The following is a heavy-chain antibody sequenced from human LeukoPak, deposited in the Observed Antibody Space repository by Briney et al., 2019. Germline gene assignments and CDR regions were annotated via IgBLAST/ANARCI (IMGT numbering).Heavy chain of an antibody. V-gene: IGHV4-34*01. CDR3: ARHLLHYDYVWGSYRSDY. D-gene: IGHD3-16*02. CDR2: INHSGST. CDR1: GGSFSGYY. Sequence: PSETLSLTCAVYGGSFSGYYWSWIRQPPGKGLEWIGEINHSGSTNYNPSLKSRVTISVDTSKNQFSLKLSSVTAADTAVYYCARHLLHYDYVWGSYRSDYWGQGTLVTVSS. J-gene: IGHJ4*02.